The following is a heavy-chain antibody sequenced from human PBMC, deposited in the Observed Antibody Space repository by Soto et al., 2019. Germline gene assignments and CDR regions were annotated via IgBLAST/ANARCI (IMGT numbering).Heavy chain of an antibody. Sequence: QVQLVQSGAEVKKPGASVKVSCKASGYTFTSYSLHWVRQAPGQGLEWMGIINPIGGSTNYAQKFQGRVTMTRDTSTSTVYREVSSLRSEDTAVYYCSRRYSYDYFDYWGQGTLVTVSS. D-gene: IGHD5-18*01. V-gene: IGHV1-46*03. CDR1: GYTFTSYS. J-gene: IGHJ4*02. CDR3: SRRYSYDYFDY. CDR2: INPIGGST.